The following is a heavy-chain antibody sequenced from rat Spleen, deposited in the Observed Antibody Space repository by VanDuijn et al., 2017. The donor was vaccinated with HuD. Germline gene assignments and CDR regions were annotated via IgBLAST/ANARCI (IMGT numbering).Heavy chain of an antibody. CDR3: ARCYYSSYRGYVMDA. D-gene: IGHD1-2*01. CDR1: GYSITSGYG. V-gene: IGHV3-3*01. Sequence: EVLLQESGPGLVKPSQSLSLTCSVTGYSITSGYGWNWIRKFPGNKLEWMGYINSAGSTNYNPPLKSQISITRDTSKNQSFLQLTSVTTEYTATYYCARCYYSSYRGYVMDAWGQGASVTVSS. CDR2: INSAGST. J-gene: IGHJ4*01.